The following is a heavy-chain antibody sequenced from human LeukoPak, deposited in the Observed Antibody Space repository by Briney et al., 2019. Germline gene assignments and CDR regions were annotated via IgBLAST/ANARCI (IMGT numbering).Heavy chain of an antibody. CDR1: GGTFSSYA. CDR2: IIPIFGTA. V-gene: IGHV1-69*13. Sequence: ASVKVSCKASGGTFSSYAISWVRQAPGQGLEWMGGIIPIFGTANYAQKFQGRVTITADESTSTAYMELSSLRSEDTAVYYCARDPSAHTYGGNKWYFDLWGRGTLVTVSS. J-gene: IGHJ2*01. D-gene: IGHD4-23*01. CDR3: ARDPSAHTYGGNKWYFDL.